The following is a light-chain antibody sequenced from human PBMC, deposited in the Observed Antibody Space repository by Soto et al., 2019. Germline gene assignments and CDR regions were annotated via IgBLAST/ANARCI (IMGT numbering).Light chain of an antibody. J-gene: IGKJ2*01. CDR1: QSVSTSY. Sequence: EIVLTQSPGTLSLSPGERATLSCRASQSVSTSYLAWYQQKPGQAPRLLIYGASTRATGIPARFTGSGSGTDFTLTISSLQSEDFAMYYCQQYNNWPPYTFGQGTNLDIK. CDR2: GAS. CDR3: QQYNNWPPYT. V-gene: IGKV3-15*01.